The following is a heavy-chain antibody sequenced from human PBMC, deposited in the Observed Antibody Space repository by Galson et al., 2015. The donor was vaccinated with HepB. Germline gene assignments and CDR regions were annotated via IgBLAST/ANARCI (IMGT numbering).Heavy chain of an antibody. V-gene: IGHV3-74*01. CDR1: GFTFSSYW. J-gene: IGHJ4*02. CDR2: INSDGSST. CDR3: ARDLTYYDILTGSFVKYFDY. D-gene: IGHD3-9*01. Sequence: SLRLSCAASGFTFSSYWMHWVRQAPGKGLVWVSRINSDGSSTSYADSVKGRFTISRDNAKNTLYLQMNSLRAEDTAVHYCARDLTYYDILTGSFVKYFDYWGQGTLVTVSS.